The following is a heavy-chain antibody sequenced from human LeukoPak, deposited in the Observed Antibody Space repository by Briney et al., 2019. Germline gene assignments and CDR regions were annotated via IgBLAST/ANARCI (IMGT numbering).Heavy chain of an antibody. CDR1: GGSISSSSYY. Sequence: SETLSLTCTVSGGSISSSSYYWGWIRQPPGKGLEWIGSIYYSGSTYYNPPLKSRVTISVDTSKNQFSLKLSSVTAADTAVYYCARQDYSVKDFDYWGQGTLVTVSS. V-gene: IGHV4-39*01. D-gene: IGHD2-15*01. J-gene: IGHJ4*02. CDR2: IYYSGST. CDR3: ARQDYSVKDFDY.